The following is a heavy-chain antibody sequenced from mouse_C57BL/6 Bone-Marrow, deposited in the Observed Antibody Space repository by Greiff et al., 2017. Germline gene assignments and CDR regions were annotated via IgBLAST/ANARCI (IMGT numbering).Heavy chain of an antibody. CDR2: IYPGDGDT. D-gene: IGHD1-1*01. Sequence: VQLQQPGAELVKPGASVKISCKASGYAFSSSWMNWVKQRPGKGLEWIGRIYPGDGDTNYNGKFKGKATLTADKASSPAYMQLSSLTSEDSAVYFCARGTVVATDDYWGQGTTLTVSS. CDR3: ARGTVVATDDY. J-gene: IGHJ2*01. V-gene: IGHV1-82*01. CDR1: GYAFSSSW.